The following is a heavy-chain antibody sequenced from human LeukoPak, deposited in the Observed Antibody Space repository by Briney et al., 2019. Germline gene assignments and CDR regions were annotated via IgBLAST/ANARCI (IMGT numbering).Heavy chain of an antibody. CDR3: ARVGLRYFDWSYFDY. J-gene: IGHJ4*02. CDR2: ISPRGSTT. Sequence: PGGSLRLSCAASGFTFSDYYMSWVRQAPGKGLEWVSYISPRGSTTYYADSVKGRFTISRDNAKNSLYLQMNSLRAEDTAVYYCARVGLRYFDWSYFDYWGQGTLVTVSS. V-gene: IGHV3-11*04. D-gene: IGHD3-9*01. CDR1: GFTFSDYY.